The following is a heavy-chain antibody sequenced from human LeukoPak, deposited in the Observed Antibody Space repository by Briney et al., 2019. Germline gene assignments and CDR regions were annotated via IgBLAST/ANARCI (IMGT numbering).Heavy chain of an antibody. CDR2: IYYSGST. V-gene: IGHV4-39*01. D-gene: IGHD6-19*01. CDR1: GGSISSSSYY. Sequence: SETLSLTCTVSGGSISSSSYYWGWIRQPPGKGLEWIGSIYYSGSTYYNPSLKSRVTISVDTSKNQFSLKPSSVTAADTAVYYCARPFSYSSGWYYFDYWGQGTLVTVTS. CDR3: ARPFSYSSGWYYFDY. J-gene: IGHJ4*02.